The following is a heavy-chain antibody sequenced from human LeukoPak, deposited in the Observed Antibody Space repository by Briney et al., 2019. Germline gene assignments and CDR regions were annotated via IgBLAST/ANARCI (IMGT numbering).Heavy chain of an antibody. CDR1: VGSITSSNW. V-gene: IGHV4-4*02. CDR3: ARGYSGYDYYFDY. J-gene: IGHJ4*02. D-gene: IGHD5-12*01. Sequence: SWTVSLTCDVSVGSITSSNWWSWVRQPPGKGLEWIGEIYHNGYTNYNPSLKSRVTISVDKSKNQFSLKVRSVTAADTAQYYCARGYSGYDYYFDYWGQGTLVTVSS. CDR2: IYHNGYT.